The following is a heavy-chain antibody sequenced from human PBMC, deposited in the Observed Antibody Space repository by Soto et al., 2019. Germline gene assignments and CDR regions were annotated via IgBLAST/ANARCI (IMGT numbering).Heavy chain of an antibody. CDR2: IDPSDSYT. V-gene: IGHV5-10-1*01. CDR1: GYSFTSYW. CDR3: ASNYYYDSSGGYDMDV. J-gene: IGHJ6*02. Sequence: GESLKISCKGSGYSFTSYWISWVRQMPGKGLEWMGRIDPSDSYTNYSPSFQGHVTISADKSISTAYLQWSSLKASDTAMYYCASNYYYDSSGGYDMDVWGQGTTVTVSS. D-gene: IGHD3-22*01.